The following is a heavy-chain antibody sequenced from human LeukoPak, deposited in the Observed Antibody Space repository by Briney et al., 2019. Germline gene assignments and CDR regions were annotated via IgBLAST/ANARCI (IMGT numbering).Heavy chain of an antibody. Sequence: PSETLSLTCTGSGGCISSYWWNWIRQLPGKGLEWIGFIYYTGSTSYNPSLKSGAAISVDTSKIQFSLTLNSVTAAHTAVYYCPSDRITVPNPGAFDIWAQGTMLPVP. CDR1: GGCISSYW. CDR2: IYYTGST. V-gene: IGHV4-59*01. D-gene: IGHD4-11*01. CDR3: PSDRITVPNPGAFDI. J-gene: IGHJ3*02.